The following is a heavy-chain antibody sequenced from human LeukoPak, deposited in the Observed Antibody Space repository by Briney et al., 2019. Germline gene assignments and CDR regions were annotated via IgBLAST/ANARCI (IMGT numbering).Heavy chain of an antibody. V-gene: IGHV1-2*02. CDR3: ARGGGEGYTYGRYYFDY. CDR2: INPNSGIT. Sequence: GASVKVSCKASGYTFTGYYMHWVRRAPGQGLEWMGWINPNSGITDYAQNFQGRVTMTRDTPISTTYVELSRLRSDDTAVCSCARGGGEGYTYGRYYFDYWGQGTLVTVSS. CDR1: GYTFTGYY. D-gene: IGHD5-18*01. J-gene: IGHJ4*02.